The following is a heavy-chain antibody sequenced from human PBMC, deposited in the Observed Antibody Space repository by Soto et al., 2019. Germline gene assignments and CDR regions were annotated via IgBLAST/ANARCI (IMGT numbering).Heavy chain of an antibody. D-gene: IGHD6-19*01. V-gene: IGHV4-30-4*01. CDR3: ARQNVQIGTGFFDY. CDR1: GGSIGSGNFY. CDR2: IYHTGTI. Sequence: SETLSVTCSVSGGSIGSGNFYWSWIRQPPGKGLEWLTSIYHTGTIYITPSLRSRLTISSDTSRNQFSLNLTSVTAADTALYFCARQNVQIGTGFFDYWGRGTLVSVSS. J-gene: IGHJ4*02.